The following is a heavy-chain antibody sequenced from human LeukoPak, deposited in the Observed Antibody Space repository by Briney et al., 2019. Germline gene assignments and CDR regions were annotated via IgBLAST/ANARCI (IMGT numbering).Heavy chain of an antibody. J-gene: IGHJ6*02. CDR2: IYSGGST. CDR3: ARSATSIAAETYYYYYGMDV. D-gene: IGHD6-6*01. CDR1: GFTFSSNY. V-gene: IGHV3-53*01. Sequence: GGSLRLSCAASGFTFSSNYMSWVRQAPGKGLEWVSVIYSGGSTYYADSVKGRFTISRDNSKNTLYLQMNSLRAEDTAVYYCARSATSIAAETYYYYYGMDVWGQGTTVTVSS.